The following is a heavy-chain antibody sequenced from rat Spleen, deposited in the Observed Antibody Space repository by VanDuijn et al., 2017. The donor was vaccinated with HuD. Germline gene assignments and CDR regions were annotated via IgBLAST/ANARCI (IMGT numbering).Heavy chain of an antibody. Sequence: QVQLKESGPGLVQPSETLSLTCTVSGFSLTSYNVHWVRQPPGKGLEWMGRMRYNGDTSYNSALKSRLSISRDTSKNQVFLKMNSLQTDDTGTYYCTRDPIITTHFDYWGQGVMVTVSS. J-gene: IGHJ2*01. V-gene: IGHV2-63*01. CDR2: MRYNGDT. CDR3: TRDPIITTHFDY. CDR1: GFSLTSYN. D-gene: IGHD1-10*01.